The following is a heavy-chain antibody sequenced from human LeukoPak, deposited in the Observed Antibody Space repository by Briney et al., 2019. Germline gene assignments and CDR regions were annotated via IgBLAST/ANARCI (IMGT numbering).Heavy chain of an antibody. CDR3: ARDHDEYSSSGIGY. D-gene: IGHD6-6*01. CDR1: GVTFSNYA. V-gene: IGHV3-30*02. CDR2: IRYDGIKK. Sequence: GGSLRLSCAASGVTFSNYAMQWIRQAPGKGLEWVAFIRYDGIKKYYADSVKGRFTISRDNAKNSLYLQMNSLRAEDTAVYYCARDHDEYSSSGIGYWGQGTLVTVSS. J-gene: IGHJ4*02.